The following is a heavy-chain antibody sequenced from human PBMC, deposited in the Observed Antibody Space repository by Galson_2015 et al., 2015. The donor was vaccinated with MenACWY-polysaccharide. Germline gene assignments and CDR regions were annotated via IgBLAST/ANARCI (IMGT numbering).Heavy chain of an antibody. V-gene: IGHV1-18*01. J-gene: IGHJ4*02. CDR3: ASSKGLYYLGNSGYY. CDR2: INPYNGNA. CDR1: GYSFSAYG. Sequence: SVKVSCKASGYSFSAYGITWVRQAPGQGLEWMGWINPYNGNANYAQKFQGRVTLTTDTSTSTAYMELRSLRSDDTAVYYCASSKGLYYLGNSGYYWGQGTLVTVSS. D-gene: IGHD3-22*01.